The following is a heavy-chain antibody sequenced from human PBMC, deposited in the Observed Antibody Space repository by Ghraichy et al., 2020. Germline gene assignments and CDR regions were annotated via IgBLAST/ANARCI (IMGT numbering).Heavy chain of an antibody. V-gene: IGHV4-39*02. D-gene: IGHD6-13*01. Sequence: SETLSLTCTVSGGSISSSSYYWGWIRQPPGKGLEWIGSIYYSGSTYYNPSLKSRVTISVDTSKNQFSLKLSSVTAADTAVYYCARDSSSWYVPGRVFDYWGQGTLVTVSS. J-gene: IGHJ4*02. CDR2: IYYSGST. CDR3: ARDSSSWYVPGRVFDY. CDR1: GGSISSSSYY.